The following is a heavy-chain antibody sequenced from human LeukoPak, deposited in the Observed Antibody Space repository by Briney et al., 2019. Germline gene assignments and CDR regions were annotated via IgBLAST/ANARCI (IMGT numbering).Heavy chain of an antibody. V-gene: IGHV4-59*12. CDR1: GGSISSYY. J-gene: IGHJ6*03. CDR3: ARGVLGGGKQWLVMDYYYHFMDV. D-gene: IGHD6-19*01. CDR2: IYYSGST. Sequence: KPSETLSLTCTVSGGSISSYYWSWIRQPPGKGLEWIGYIYYSGSTNYNPSLKSRVTISVDTSKNQFSLHLNSVTPEDSAVYYCARGVLGGGKQWLVMDYYYHFMDVWGKGTTVTVSS.